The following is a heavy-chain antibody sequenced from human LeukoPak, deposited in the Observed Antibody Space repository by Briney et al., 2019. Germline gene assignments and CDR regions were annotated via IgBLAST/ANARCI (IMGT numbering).Heavy chain of an antibody. Sequence: SETLSLTCTVSGGSISTYHWSWIRQPAGKGLEWIGRIYTSGSTTYNPSLRSRVTMSVDTSKNQFSLKLSSVTAADTAVYYCARDSATTGSFDYWGQGTLVTVSS. CDR1: GGSISTYH. CDR3: ARDSATTGSFDY. V-gene: IGHV4-4*07. D-gene: IGHD4-17*01. J-gene: IGHJ4*02. CDR2: IYTSGST.